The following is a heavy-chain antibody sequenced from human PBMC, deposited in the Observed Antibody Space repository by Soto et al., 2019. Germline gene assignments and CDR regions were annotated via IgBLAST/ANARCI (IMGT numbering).Heavy chain of an antibody. CDR3: AKVPYIVATIGYLDY. CDR2: ISGSGGST. CDR1: GFTFSSYA. Sequence: GGSLRLSCAASGFTFSSYAMSWVRQAPGKGLEWVSAISGSGGSTYYADSVKGRFTISRDNSKNTLYLQMNSLRAEDTAVYYCAKVPYIVATIGYLDYWGQGTLVTVPS. J-gene: IGHJ4*02. D-gene: IGHD5-12*01. V-gene: IGHV3-23*01.